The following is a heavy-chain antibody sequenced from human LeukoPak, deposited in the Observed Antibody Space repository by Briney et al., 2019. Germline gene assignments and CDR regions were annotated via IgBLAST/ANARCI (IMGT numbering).Heavy chain of an antibody. D-gene: IGHD2-15*01. CDR1: GGTFSSYT. CDR3: ARGTCSGGSCYPDYYYMDV. J-gene: IGHJ6*03. Sequence: GASVKVSCKASGGTFSSYTINWVRQATGQGLEWMGWMNPNGGNTGYAQKFQGRVTITRNTSISTAYMELSSLRSEDTAVYYCARGTCSGGSCYPDYYYMDVWGKGTTVTVSS. CDR2: MNPNGGNT. V-gene: IGHV1-8*03.